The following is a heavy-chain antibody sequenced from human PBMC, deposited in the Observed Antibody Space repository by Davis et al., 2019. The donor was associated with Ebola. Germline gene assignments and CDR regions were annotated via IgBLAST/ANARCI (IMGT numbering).Heavy chain of an antibody. CDR2: IKSDGST. V-gene: IGHV3-74*01. D-gene: IGHD2-21*02. Sequence: GESLKISCAVSGFPITNYWTHWVRQAPGKGLVWVSRIKSDGSTIYADSVKGRFTISRDNAKNTLYLQMNSLRAEDTAVYYCAREEVVTAIYYYYGMDVWGKGTTVTVSS. J-gene: IGHJ6*04. CDR3: AREEVVTAIYYYYGMDV. CDR1: GFPITNYW.